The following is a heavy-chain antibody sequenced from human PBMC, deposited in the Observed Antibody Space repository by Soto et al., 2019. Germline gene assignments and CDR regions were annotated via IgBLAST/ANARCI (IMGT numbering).Heavy chain of an antibody. CDR3: ARASGITIFGVVPRSSMDV. Sequence: ASVKVSCKASGYTFTSFDINWVRQAPGQGLGWMGWINPNSGGTNYAQKFQGWVTMTRDTSISTAYMELSRLRSDDTAVYYCARASGITIFGVVPRSSMDVWGQGTTVTVSS. V-gene: IGHV1-2*04. CDR2: INPNSGGT. D-gene: IGHD3-3*01. J-gene: IGHJ6*02. CDR1: GYTFTSFD.